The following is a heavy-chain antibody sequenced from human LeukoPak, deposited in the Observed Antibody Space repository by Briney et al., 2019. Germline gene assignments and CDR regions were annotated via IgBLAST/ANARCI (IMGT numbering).Heavy chain of an antibody. Sequence: SETLSLTCTVSGVSISSYYWSWIRQPAGKGLEWIGCIYTSGSTNYNPSLKSRVTMSVDTSKNQFSLKLSSVTAADTAVYYCARDTPYSSSPYAFDIWGQGTMVTVSS. V-gene: IGHV4-4*07. D-gene: IGHD6-6*01. CDR3: ARDTPYSSSPYAFDI. J-gene: IGHJ3*02. CDR2: IYTSGST. CDR1: GVSISSYY.